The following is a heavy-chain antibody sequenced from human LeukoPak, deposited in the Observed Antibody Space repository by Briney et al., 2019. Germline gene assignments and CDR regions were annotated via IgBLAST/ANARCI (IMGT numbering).Heavy chain of an antibody. CDR1: GFTFSSYA. CDR2: MYTGGGT. Sequence: GGSLRLSCAASGFTFSSYAMHWVRQAPGKGLDWVSTMYTGGGTDYADSVKGRFTISRDSSKNTVYLQMNSLRDEDTAVYYCARGPPFDPWGQGTLVTVSS. J-gene: IGHJ5*02. V-gene: IGHV3-66*01. CDR3: ARGPPFDP.